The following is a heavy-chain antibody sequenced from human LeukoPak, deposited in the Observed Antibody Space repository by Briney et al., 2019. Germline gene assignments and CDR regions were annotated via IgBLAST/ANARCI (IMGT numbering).Heavy chain of an antibody. CDR1: GYTFTTYY. V-gene: IGHV1-46*01. CDR2: FNPSGGST. D-gene: IGHD3-16*01. J-gene: IGHJ5*02. CDR3: ARDFSDYVGGGGPFDP. Sequence: AASVKVSCKASGYTFTTYYIHWVRQAPGQGLEWMEIFNPSGGSTTYAQKFQGRVTMTRDMSTSTVYMELSSLRSEDTAVYYCARDFSDYVGGGGPFDPWGQGTLVTVSS.